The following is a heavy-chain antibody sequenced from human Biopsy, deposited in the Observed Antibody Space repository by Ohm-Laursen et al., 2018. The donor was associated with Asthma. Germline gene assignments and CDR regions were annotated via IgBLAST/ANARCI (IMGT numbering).Heavy chain of an antibody. J-gene: IGHJ4*02. CDR3: ARGDWYGSASNGY. D-gene: IGHD6-6*01. CDR1: GFVFSQCD. Sequence: SLRLSCTASGFVFSQCDMHWVRRAPGKGLEWVAVLSYNGNNKYYADSVRGRFTISRDNSENTLYLQMNSLRVEDTAVYYCARGDWYGSASNGYWGQGTLVTVSA. V-gene: IGHV3-30*03. CDR2: LSYNGNNK.